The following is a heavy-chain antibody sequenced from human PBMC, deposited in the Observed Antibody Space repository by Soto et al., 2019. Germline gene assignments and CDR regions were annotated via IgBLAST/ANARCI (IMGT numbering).Heavy chain of an antibody. CDR3: ARQRGCGY. J-gene: IGHJ4*02. Sequence: GGSLRLSCSASGFIFSGYSMSWVRQAPGKGLEWVANIKQDGSEKYYVASVKGRFTISRDNAKNSVYLQMNSLRADDAAVYYCARQRGCGYWGQGTLVTVSS. D-gene: IGHD2-21*01. CDR1: GFIFSGYS. CDR2: IKQDGSEK. V-gene: IGHV3-7*01.